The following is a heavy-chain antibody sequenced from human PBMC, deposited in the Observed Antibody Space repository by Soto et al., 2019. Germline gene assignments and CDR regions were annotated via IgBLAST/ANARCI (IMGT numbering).Heavy chain of an antibody. J-gene: IGHJ3*02. CDR3: ARKRAGLNAFDI. Sequence: ASVKVSCKASGYTFTSYYMHWVRQAPGQGLEWMGIINPSGGSTSHAQKFQGRVTMTRDTSTSTVYMELSSLRSEDTAVYYCARKRAGLNAFDIWGQGTMVTVSS. D-gene: IGHD2-8*01. CDR2: INPSGGST. V-gene: IGHV1-46*01. CDR1: GYTFTSYY.